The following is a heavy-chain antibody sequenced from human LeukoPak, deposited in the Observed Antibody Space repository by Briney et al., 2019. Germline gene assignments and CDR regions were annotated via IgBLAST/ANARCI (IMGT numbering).Heavy chain of an antibody. D-gene: IGHD6-25*01. Sequence: GGSLRLSCAASGFTFSSYAMHWVCQAPGKGLEYVSAISSNGGSTYYANSVKGRFTISRDNSKNTLYLQMNSLRAEDTAVYYCAKSKQRLAWGWEFDYWGQGTLVTVSS. V-gene: IGHV3-64*01. CDR3: AKSKQRLAWGWEFDY. CDR2: ISSNGGST. J-gene: IGHJ4*02. CDR1: GFTFSSYA.